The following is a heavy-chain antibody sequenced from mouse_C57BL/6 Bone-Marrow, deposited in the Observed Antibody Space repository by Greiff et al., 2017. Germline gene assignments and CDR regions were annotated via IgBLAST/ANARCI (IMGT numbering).Heavy chain of an antibody. Sequence: EVKLVESGGGLVQSGRSLRLSCATSGFTFSDFYMEWVRQAPGKGLEWIAASRNKANDYTTEYSASVKGRFIVSRDTSPSILYLQMNALRAEDTAIYYCARDDGYYVRFAYWGQGTLVTVSA. CDR3: ARDDGYYVRFAY. CDR2: SRNKANDYTT. D-gene: IGHD2-3*01. J-gene: IGHJ3*01. CDR1: GFTFSDFY. V-gene: IGHV7-1*01.